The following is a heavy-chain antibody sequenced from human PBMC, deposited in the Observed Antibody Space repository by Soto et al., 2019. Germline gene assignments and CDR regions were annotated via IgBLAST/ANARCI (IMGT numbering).Heavy chain of an antibody. Sequence: ELQLVETGGGLIQPGGSLRLSCAASGFTVSSNYMSWVRQAPGKGLEWVSVIYSGGSTYYADSVKGRFTISRDNSKNTLYRQMNSMRAVDTAVYYCEREARRGKTQLWFYYYYGMDVWGQGTTVTVSS. CDR3: EREARRGKTQLWFYYYYGMDV. J-gene: IGHJ6*02. D-gene: IGHD5-18*01. V-gene: IGHV3-53*02. CDR1: GFTVSSNY. CDR2: IYSGGST.